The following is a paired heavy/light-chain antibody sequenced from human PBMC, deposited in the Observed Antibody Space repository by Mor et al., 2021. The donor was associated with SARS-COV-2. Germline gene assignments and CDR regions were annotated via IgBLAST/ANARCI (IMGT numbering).Heavy chain of an antibody. CDR3: ARDLNSGSGSYWGY. D-gene: IGHD3-10*01. CDR2: VYYSGNT. V-gene: IGHV4-61*01. CDR1: GGSVTSNSYY. Sequence: QVQLQESGPGLVKPSETLSLTCTVSGGSVTSNSYYWSWIRQPPGKGLEWIGYVYYSGNTNYNPSLKSRVTISVDTSKNQFSLKLSSVTAADTAFYYCARDLNSGSGSYWGYWGQGTLVTVSS. J-gene: IGHJ4*02.
Light chain of an antibody. J-gene: IGLJ2*01. CDR1: SSDVGSYNR. CDR2: EVS. Sequence: QSALTQPPSVSGSPGQSVTISCTGTSSDVGSYNRVSWYQQPPGTAPKLMIYEVSNRPSGVPDRFSGSKSGNTASLTISGLQAEDEADYYCSSYSSSNIVLFGGGTKLTVL. V-gene: IGLV2-18*02. CDR3: SSYSSSNIVL.